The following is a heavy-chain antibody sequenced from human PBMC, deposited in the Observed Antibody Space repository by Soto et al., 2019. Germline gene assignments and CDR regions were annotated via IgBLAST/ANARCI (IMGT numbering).Heavy chain of an antibody. CDR2: IVVGSNNR. CDR1: GITFNRSA. J-gene: IGHJ4*02. D-gene: IGHD3-16*01. CDR3: ARDSFTFGGVPHYFDY. Sequence: ASVKVSCKASGITFNRSAIQWVRQARGQRLEWVGWIVVGSNNRDYAQKLQERVTITSDMSTSTVYMELSSLRSEDTAVYYCARDSFTFGGVPHYFDYWGQGTLVTVSS. V-gene: IGHV1-58*02.